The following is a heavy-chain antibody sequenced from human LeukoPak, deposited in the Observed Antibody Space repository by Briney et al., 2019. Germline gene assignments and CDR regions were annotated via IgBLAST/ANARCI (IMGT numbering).Heavy chain of an antibody. D-gene: IGHD6-6*01. CDR2: ISSSSYI. V-gene: IGHV3-21*01. CDR3: ARGAISSSSGYYYYGMDV. CDR1: GFTFSTYG. Sequence: GGSLILSCAASGFTFSTYGMHWVRQAPGKGLEWVSSISSSSYIYYADSVKGRFTISRDNAKNSLYLQMNSLGAEDTAVYYCARGAISSSSGYYYYGMDVWGQGTTVTVSS. J-gene: IGHJ6*02.